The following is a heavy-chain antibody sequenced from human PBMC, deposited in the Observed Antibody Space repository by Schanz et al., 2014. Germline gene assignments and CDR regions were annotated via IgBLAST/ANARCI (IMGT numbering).Heavy chain of an antibody. CDR1: GYTFTSYS. CDR3: ARDGVDAAAGGNY. J-gene: IGHJ4*02. Sequence: QVQLVQSGAEVKKPGASVKVSCKASGYTFTSYSMHWVRQAPGQGLEWMGWISPYNGNTNYAQKFQGRVTITADRSTSTAYMDLRSLRSDDTAVYYCARDGVDAAAGGNYWGQGTLVTVSS. CDR2: ISPYNGNT. V-gene: IGHV1-18*04. D-gene: IGHD6-13*01.